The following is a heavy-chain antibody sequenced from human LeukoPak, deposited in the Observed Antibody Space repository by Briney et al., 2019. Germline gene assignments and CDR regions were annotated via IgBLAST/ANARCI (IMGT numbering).Heavy chain of an antibody. J-gene: IGHJ4*02. Sequence: PGGSLRLSCAASGFTFSSYAMSWVRQAPGKGLEWVSAISGSGSSTYYADSVKGRFTISRDTSKNTLYLQINSLRAEDTAVYYCARCGEPSYDILTGYSRLDFWGQGTLVTVSS. V-gene: IGHV3-23*01. CDR1: GFTFSSYA. CDR3: ARCGEPSYDILTGYSRLDF. CDR2: ISGSGSST. D-gene: IGHD3-9*01.